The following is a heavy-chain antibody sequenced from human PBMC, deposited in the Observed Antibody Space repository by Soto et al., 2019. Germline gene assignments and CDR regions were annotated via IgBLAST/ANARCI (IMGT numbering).Heavy chain of an antibody. D-gene: IGHD1-26*01. CDR3: ARALTVGATVDY. CDR1: GGTFSSYT. Sequence: QVQLVQSGAEVKKPGSSVKVSCKASGGTFSSYTISWVRQAPGQGLEWMGRIIPILGIAKYAQKFQGRVTIXADXSTSTAYMELSSLRSEDTAVYYCARALTVGATVDYWGQGTLVTVSS. CDR2: IIPILGIA. V-gene: IGHV1-69*02. J-gene: IGHJ4*02.